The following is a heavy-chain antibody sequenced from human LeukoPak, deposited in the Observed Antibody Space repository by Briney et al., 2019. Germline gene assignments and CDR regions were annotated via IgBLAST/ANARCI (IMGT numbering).Heavy chain of an antibody. CDR1: GGTFSSYA. Sequence: ASVKVSCKASGGTFSSYAISWVRQAPGQGLEWMGGIIPIFGTANYTQKFQGRVTITTDESTSTAYMELSSLRSEDTAVYYCASASEMATIFDYWGQGTLVTVSS. V-gene: IGHV1-69*05. D-gene: IGHD5-24*01. CDR3: ASASEMATIFDY. J-gene: IGHJ4*02. CDR2: IIPIFGTA.